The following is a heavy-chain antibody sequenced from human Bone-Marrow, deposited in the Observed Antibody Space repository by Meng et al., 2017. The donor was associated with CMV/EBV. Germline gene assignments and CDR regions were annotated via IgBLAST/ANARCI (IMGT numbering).Heavy chain of an antibody. CDR3: AKEGCGTSCYSRGIGAFDY. CDR2: IRYDGSNK. V-gene: IGHV3-30*02. D-gene: IGHD2-2*02. Sequence: GESLKISCAASGFTFSSYGMHWVRQAPGKGLEWVAFIRYDGSNKYYVDSVKGRFTISRDNSKNTLYLQMNSLRAEDTAVYYCAKEGCGTSCYSRGIGAFDYWGQGTLVTVSS. CDR1: GFTFSSYG. J-gene: IGHJ4*02.